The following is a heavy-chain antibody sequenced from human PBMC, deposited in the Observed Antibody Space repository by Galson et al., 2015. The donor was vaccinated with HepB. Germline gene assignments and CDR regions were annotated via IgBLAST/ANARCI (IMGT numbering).Heavy chain of an antibody. Sequence: SVKVSCKASGYTFTSYGISWVRQAPGQGLEWMGWISAYNGNTNYAQKLQGRVTMTTDTSTSTAYMELRSLRSDDTAVYYCARYARFLEWLLEDYWGQGTLVTVSS. CDR1: GYTFTSYG. CDR2: ISAYNGNT. CDR3: ARYARFLEWLLEDY. V-gene: IGHV1-18*01. D-gene: IGHD3-3*01. J-gene: IGHJ4*02.